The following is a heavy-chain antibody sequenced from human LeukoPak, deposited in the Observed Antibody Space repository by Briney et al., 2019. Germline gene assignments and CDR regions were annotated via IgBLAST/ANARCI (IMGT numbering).Heavy chain of an antibody. J-gene: IGHJ6*02. CDR3: ARVDSSSWYVHYYGMDV. D-gene: IGHD6-13*01. CDR1: GYTFTGYY. Sequence: ASVKVSCKASGYTFTGYYMHWVRQAPGQGLEWMGWINPNSGGTTYAQKFQGRVTMTRDTSISTAYMELSRLRSDDTAVYYCARVDSSSWYVHYYGMDVWGQGTTVTVSS. V-gene: IGHV1-2*02. CDR2: INPNSGGT.